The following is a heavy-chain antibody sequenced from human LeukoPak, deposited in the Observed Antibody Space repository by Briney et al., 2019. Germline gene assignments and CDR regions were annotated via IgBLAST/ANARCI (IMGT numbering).Heavy chain of an antibody. D-gene: IGHD4-17*01. CDR1: GFTFDDYA. CDR2: ISWNSGSI. CDR3: AKDIGYGDYVSLYYYYYGMDV. Sequence: SLRLSCAASGFTFDDYAMHWVRQAPGKGLEWVSGISWNSGSIGYADSVKGRFTISRDNAKNSLYLQMNSLRAEDTALYYCAKDIGYGDYVSLYYYYYGMDVWGQGTTVTVSS. V-gene: IGHV3-9*01. J-gene: IGHJ6*02.